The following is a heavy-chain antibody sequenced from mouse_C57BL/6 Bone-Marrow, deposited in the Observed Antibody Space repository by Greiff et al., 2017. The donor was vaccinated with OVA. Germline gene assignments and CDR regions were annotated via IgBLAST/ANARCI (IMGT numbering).Heavy chain of an antibody. V-gene: IGHV14-4*01. CDR3: TTYYDYDVKFAY. CDR2: IDPENGDT. D-gene: IGHD2-4*01. CDR1: GFNIKDDY. J-gene: IGHJ3*01. Sequence: VQLQQSGAELVRPVASVKLSCTASGFNIKDDYMHWVKQRPEQGLEWIGWIDPENGDTEYASKFQGKATITADTSSNTAYLQLSSLTSEDTAVYYCTTYYDYDVKFAYWGQGTLVTVSA.